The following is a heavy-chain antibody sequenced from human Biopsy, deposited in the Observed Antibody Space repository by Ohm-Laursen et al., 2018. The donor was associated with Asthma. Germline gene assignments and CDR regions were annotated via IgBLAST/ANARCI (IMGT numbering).Heavy chain of an antibody. V-gene: IGHV1-18*01. CDR1: GYTFNSAG. CDR2: ISVYNGNT. Sequence: SSVTVSCKTSGYTFNSAGITWVRQAPGQGLGWMGWISVYNGNTKVAQKLQDRVTMITDTSTSTAYMELRSLRSDDTAVYFCARAVDYSHYYGIDVWGQGTTVTVS. D-gene: IGHD3-10*01. CDR3: ARAVDYSHYYGIDV. J-gene: IGHJ6*02.